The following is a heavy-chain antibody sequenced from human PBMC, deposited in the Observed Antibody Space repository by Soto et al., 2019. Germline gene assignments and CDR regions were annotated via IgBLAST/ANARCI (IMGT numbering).Heavy chain of an antibody. CDR2: IRSKTNSYAT. V-gene: IGHV3-73*01. CDR3: TRQTDAVQWLVVPTDYNFDY. D-gene: IGHD6-19*01. Sequence: GGSLRLSCAASGFAFGGSAMHWVRQASGKGLEWVGHIRSKTNSYATAYAESVKGRFTISRDDSMNTAYLQMNSLKTEDTAVYFCTRQTDAVQWLVVPTDYNFDYWGQGTLVTVSS. J-gene: IGHJ4*02. CDR1: GFAFGGSA.